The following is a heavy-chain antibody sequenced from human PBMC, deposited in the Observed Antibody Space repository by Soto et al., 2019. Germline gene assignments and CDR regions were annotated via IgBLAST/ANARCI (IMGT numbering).Heavy chain of an antibody. V-gene: IGHV3-15*01. J-gene: IGHJ6*02. Sequence: EVQLVESGGGLVKPGGSLRLSCAASGFTFSKAWMSWVRQAPGKGLELVGRIKSKTYGGTTEHAAPVKGRFTISRDDSKNTLYLQMNSLKAEDAAVYYCSTDLVEAAIPYYYYGMNVWGQGTTVTVSS. CDR3: STDLVEAAIPYYYYGMNV. CDR1: GFTFSKAW. D-gene: IGHD2-2*01. CDR2: IKSKTYGGTT.